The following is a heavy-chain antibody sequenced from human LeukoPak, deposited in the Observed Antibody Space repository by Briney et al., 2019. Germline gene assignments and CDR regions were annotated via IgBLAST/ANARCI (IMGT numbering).Heavy chain of an antibody. CDR3: ARDRGSYYDSSGYSDY. Sequence: ASVKVSCKASGYTFTSYYMHWVRQAPGQGLEWMGIINPSGGSTSYAQNFQGRVTMTRDTSTSTVYMELNSLRSEDTAVYCCARDRGSYYDSSGYSDYWGQGTLVTVSS. V-gene: IGHV1-46*01. CDR1: GYTFTSYY. J-gene: IGHJ4*02. CDR2: INPSGGST. D-gene: IGHD3-22*01.